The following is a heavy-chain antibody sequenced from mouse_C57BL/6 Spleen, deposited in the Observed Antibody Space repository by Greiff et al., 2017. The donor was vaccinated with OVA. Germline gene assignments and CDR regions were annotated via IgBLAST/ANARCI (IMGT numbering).Heavy chain of an antibody. CDR1: GFTFSDYG. J-gene: IGHJ2*01. CDR2: ISSGSSTI. D-gene: IGHD1-1*01. V-gene: IGHV5-17*01. Sequence: EVKVVESGGGLVKPGGSLKLSCAASGFTFSDYGMHWVRQAPEKGLEWVAYISSGSSTIYYADTVKGRFTISRDNAKNTLFLQMTSLRSEDTAMDYCARRGYYGSSNYFDYWGQGTTLTVSS. CDR3: ARRGYYGSSNYFDY.